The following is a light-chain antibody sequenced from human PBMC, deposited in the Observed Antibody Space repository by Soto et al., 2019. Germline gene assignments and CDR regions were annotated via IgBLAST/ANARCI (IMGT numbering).Light chain of an antibody. J-gene: IGKJ4*01. CDR3: QQYDNWPLT. Sequence: IVMTQSPVTLSVSPGEIATISCRASQSVSSNLAWYQQRPGQAPRLLMYAASTPATGIPARFSSSGSGTEFSLTISGLQSEDFVVYFCQQYDNWPLTFGGGTKVEMK. CDR2: AAS. CDR1: QSVSSN. V-gene: IGKV3-15*01.